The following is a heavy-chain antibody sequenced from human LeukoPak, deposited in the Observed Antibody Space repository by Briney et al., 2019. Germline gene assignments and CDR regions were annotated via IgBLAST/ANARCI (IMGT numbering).Heavy chain of an antibody. J-gene: IGHJ4*02. D-gene: IGHD3-10*01. Sequence: SQTLSLTCTVSGGSISSGDYYWSWIRQPPGKGLEWIGYIYYSGSTYYNPSLKSRVTISVDTSKNQFSLKLSSVTAADTAVYYCAGVNYGSGSYIDYWGQGTPVTVSS. CDR2: IYYSGST. CDR3: AGVNYGSGSYIDY. CDR1: GGSISSGDYY. V-gene: IGHV4-30-4*01.